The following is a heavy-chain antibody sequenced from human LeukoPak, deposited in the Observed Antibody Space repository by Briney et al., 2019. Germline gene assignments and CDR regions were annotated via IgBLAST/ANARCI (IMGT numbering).Heavy chain of an antibody. V-gene: IGHV4-39*01. CDR1: GDSISSTIYY. CDR3: VRQAADAGAVPYFDY. Sequence: SETLSLTCTVSGDSISSTIYYWGWIRQPPGKWLEWIGSIYFNGGSTYYNPSLKSRATISVDTSRNQFSLMLRSVTAADTAVYYCVRQAADAGAVPYFDYWGQGTLVTVSS. J-gene: IGHJ4*02. CDR2: IYFNGGST. D-gene: IGHD4/OR15-4a*01.